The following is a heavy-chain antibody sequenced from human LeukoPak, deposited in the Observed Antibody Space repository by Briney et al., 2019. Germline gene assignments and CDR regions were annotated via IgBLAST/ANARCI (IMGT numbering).Heavy chain of an antibody. D-gene: IGHD3-3*01. Sequence: GGSLRLSCAPSGFTFDDYAMHWVRQAPGKGLEWVSLISGDGGSTYYADSVKGRFTISRDNSKNSLYLQMNSLRTEDTALYYCAKDSYYDFWSGYYRTPQYNWFDPWGQGTLVTVSS. CDR3: AKDSYYDFWSGYYRTPQYNWFDP. V-gene: IGHV3-43*02. J-gene: IGHJ5*02. CDR2: ISGDGGST. CDR1: GFTFDDYA.